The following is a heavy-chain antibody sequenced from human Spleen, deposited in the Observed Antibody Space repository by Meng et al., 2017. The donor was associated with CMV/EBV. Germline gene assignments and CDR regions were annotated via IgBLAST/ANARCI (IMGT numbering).Heavy chain of an antibody. CDR3: ARGLNDIVVVPAASSGIDY. V-gene: IGHV4-34*01. CDR1: GGSFSGYY. Sequence: QGQLPQWGAGVLKASETLSPTSAVYGGSFSGYYWSWIRQPPGKGLEWIGEINHSGSTNYNPSLKSRVTISVDTSKNQFSLKLSSVTAADTAVYYCARGLNDIVVVPAASSGIDYWGQGTLVTVSS. J-gene: IGHJ4*02. D-gene: IGHD2-2*01. CDR2: INHSGST.